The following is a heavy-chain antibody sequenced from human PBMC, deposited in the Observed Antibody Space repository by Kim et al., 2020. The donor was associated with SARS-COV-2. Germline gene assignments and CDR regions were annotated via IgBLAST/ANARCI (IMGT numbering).Heavy chain of an antibody. J-gene: IGHJ4*02. Sequence: SETLSLTCTVSGGSISSSSHYWTWIRQSPGEGLEWIGSIHYCGNTYYNPSLKSRITISVDTSKNQFSLDLSSVTAADTAVYYCARRGAVAGNPVYDYWGQGTLVTVSS. CDR2: IHYCGNT. CDR3: ARRGAVAGNPVYDY. CDR1: GGSISSSSHY. D-gene: IGHD6-19*01. V-gene: IGHV4-39*01.